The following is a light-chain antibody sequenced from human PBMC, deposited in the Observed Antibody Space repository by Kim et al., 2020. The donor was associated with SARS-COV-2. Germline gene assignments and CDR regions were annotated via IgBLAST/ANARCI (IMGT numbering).Light chain of an antibody. CDR2: EDN. Sequence: NFMLTQPNSVSESPGKTVTISCTRSSGSIASAYVLWYQQRPGRAPTTVIFEDNRRPSGVPDRFSGSIDRSSNSASLTISGLKTEDEADYFCQSYDSNNHLIFGGGTQLTVL. CDR1: SGSIASAY. J-gene: IGLJ2*01. V-gene: IGLV6-57*04. CDR3: QSYDSNNHLI.